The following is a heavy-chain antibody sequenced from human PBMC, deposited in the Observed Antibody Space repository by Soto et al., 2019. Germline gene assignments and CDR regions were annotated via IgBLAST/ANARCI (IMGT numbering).Heavy chain of an antibody. Sequence: EVQLVESGGGLVKPGGSLRLSCAASGFTFSSYSMNWVRQAPGKGLEWVSAISSSSSYIYYADAVKGRFTISRDNVKNSLSLKMNSLRAEDTAVYYCAREKLEIVYYCMDVWGKGTTVTVSS. D-gene: IGHD5-12*01. CDR2: ISSSSSYI. J-gene: IGHJ6*04. CDR3: AREKLEIVYYCMDV. V-gene: IGHV3-21*01. CDR1: GFTFSSYS.